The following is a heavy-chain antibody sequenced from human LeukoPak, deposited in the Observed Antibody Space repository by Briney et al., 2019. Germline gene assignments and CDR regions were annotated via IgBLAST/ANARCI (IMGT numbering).Heavy chain of an antibody. CDR2: FDPEDGET. D-gene: IGHD6-19*01. CDR3: ATGLISSGWLFDY. CDR1: GYTLTELS. V-gene: IGHV1-24*01. J-gene: IGHJ4*02. Sequence: ASVKVSCKVSGYTLTELSMHWVRQAPGKGLEWRGGFDPEDGETIYAQKFQGRGTMTEDTSTDTAYMELSSLRSEDTAVYYCATGLISSGWLFDYWGQGTLVTVSS.